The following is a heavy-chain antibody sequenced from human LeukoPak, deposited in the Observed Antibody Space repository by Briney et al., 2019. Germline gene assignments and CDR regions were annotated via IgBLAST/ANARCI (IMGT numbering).Heavy chain of an antibody. J-gene: IGHJ4*02. CDR2: IYYSGST. CDR1: GGSFSTYY. V-gene: IGHV4-59*01. Sequence: PSETLSLTCTVSGGSFSTYYWSWIRQPPGKGLEWIGYIYYSGSTNYNPSLKSRVTISVDTTKNKFSLTLNSVTAADTAVYYCARVITVRGVIFDYWGQGPLVTVSS. CDR3: ARVITVRGVIFDY. D-gene: IGHD3-16*01.